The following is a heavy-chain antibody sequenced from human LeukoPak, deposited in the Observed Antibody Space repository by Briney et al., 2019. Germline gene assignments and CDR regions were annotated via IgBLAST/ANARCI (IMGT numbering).Heavy chain of an antibody. D-gene: IGHD5-18*01. CDR2: ISGSGGSI. J-gene: IGHJ4*02. V-gene: IGHV3-23*01. Sequence: GGSLRLSCAASGFTFSNYVMSWVRQAPGKGLEWVSGISGSGGSIYYADSVKGRFTIPRDSSKNTLNLQMNSLRAEDTAVYYCAKHGGTAMWLDYWGQGTLVTVSS. CDR1: GFTFSNYV. CDR3: AKHGGTAMWLDY.